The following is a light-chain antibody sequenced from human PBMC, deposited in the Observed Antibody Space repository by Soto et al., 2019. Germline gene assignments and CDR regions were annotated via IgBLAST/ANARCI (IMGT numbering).Light chain of an antibody. J-gene: IGKJ4*01. Sequence: DIQMTQSPSSVSASVGDSVTITCRASQGVSDWVAWYQQKPGEAPKLLIYGSSSLLSGVPSRFSGTRSGTDFTLTISSLQPEDFAVYYCQHYNNWLGTFGGGTKVDIK. CDR3: QHYNNWLGT. CDR2: GSS. V-gene: IGKV1-12*01. CDR1: QGVSDW.